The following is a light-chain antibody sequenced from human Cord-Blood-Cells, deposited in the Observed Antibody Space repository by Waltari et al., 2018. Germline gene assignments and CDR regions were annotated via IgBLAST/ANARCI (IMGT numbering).Light chain of an antibody. J-gene: IGLJ3*02. CDR3: CSYAGSSTWV. Sequence: QPALNQPDSVSGSPGQSITISCTRTSSDVGSYTLVSWYQQHPGKAPKLMIYEASKRPSGVANRISGSKSGYTSSRTISGLHADDVADYSCCSYAGSSTWVFGGGTKLSVL. V-gene: IGLV2-23*01. CDR2: EAS. CDR1: SSDVGSYTL.